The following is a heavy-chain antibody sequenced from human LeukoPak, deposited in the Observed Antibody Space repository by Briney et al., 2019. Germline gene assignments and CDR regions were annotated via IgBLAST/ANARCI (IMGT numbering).Heavy chain of an antibody. D-gene: IGHD3-10*02. J-gene: IGHJ6*04. Sequence: PGGSLRLSCAASGFTFSSYEMNWVRQAPGKGLEWVSYINTSGNSIYYADSVKGRFTISRDNAKNSLFLQMNSLRAEDTAVYYCAELGITMIGGVWGKGTTVTISS. CDR2: INTSGNSI. V-gene: IGHV3-48*03. CDR3: AELGITMIGGV. CDR1: GFTFSSYE.